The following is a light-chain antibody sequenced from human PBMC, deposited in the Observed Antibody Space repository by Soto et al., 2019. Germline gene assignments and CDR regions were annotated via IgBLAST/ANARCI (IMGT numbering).Light chain of an antibody. CDR3: QQYYGSPFT. CDR1: QNVLSSSSNKNY. J-gene: IGKJ3*01. Sequence: DIVMTQSPDSLAVSLGERATINCKSSQNVLSSSSNKNYLAWYQQKPRQPPKLLIYWASTRESGVPDRFSGSGSGTDFTLTISSLQAVDVAVYYCQQYYGSPFTFGPGTKVEIK. V-gene: IGKV4-1*01. CDR2: WAS.